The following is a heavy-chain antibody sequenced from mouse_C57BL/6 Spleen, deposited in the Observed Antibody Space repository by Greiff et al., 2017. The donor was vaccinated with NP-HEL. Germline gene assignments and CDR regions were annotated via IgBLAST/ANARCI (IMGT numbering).Heavy chain of an antibody. D-gene: IGHD2-4*01. J-gene: IGHJ3*01. CDR2: IRNKANNHAT. CDR1: GFTFSDAW. V-gene: IGHV6-6*01. CDR3: TREYDYDGGFAY. Sequence: EVKLVESGGGLVQPGGSMKLSCAASGFTFSDAWMDWVRQSPEKGLEWVAEIRNKANNHATYYAESVKGRFTISRDDSKSSVYLQMNSLRAEDTGIYYCTREYDYDGGFAYWGQGTLVTVSA.